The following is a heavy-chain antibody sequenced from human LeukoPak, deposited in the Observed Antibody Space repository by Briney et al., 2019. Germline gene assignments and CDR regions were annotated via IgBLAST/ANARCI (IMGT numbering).Heavy chain of an antibody. Sequence: GGSQSLSCAASGFTFSSYSMIWVRQAPGKGLEWVSSISSSSSYIYYADSVKGRFTISRDNAKNSLYLQMNSLRAEDTAVYYCASLDSPPAFDIWGQGTMVTVSS. D-gene: IGHD3-22*01. J-gene: IGHJ3*02. CDR3: ASLDSPPAFDI. CDR1: GFTFSSYS. V-gene: IGHV3-21*01. CDR2: ISSSSSYI.